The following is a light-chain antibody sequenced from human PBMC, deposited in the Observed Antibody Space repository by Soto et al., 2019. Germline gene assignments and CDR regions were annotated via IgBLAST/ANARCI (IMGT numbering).Light chain of an antibody. V-gene: IGLV2-14*03. CDR2: EVS. CDR3: SSYTTTRSWV. CDR1: TNDINYDS. Sequence: QSALTQPASVSGPPGQSITISCTGTTNDINYDSVSWYQQSPGSAPKVVIYEVSNRPSGISTRFSGSKSGRTATLTISGLRSEDEAVYFCSSYTTTRSWVFGGGTKLTVL. J-gene: IGLJ3*02.